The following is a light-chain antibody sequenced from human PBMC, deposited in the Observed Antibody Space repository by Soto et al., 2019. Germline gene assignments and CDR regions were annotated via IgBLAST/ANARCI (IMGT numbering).Light chain of an antibody. J-gene: IGKJ1*01. CDR2: DDS. Sequence: DLQMTQSPSTLSASVGDSVSITCRANQSINSWLAWYQQISGKAPMLLIYDDSTLHTAVPSRFSGSGSGTEFTLTITRLHPDDFATYYCQKYDSYSWTCGQGTKVDIK. CDR1: QSINSW. V-gene: IGKV1-5*01. CDR3: QKYDSYSWT.